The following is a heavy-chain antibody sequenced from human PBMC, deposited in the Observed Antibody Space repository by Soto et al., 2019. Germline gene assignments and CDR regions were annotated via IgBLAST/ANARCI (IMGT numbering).Heavy chain of an antibody. Sequence: ASVKVSCKASGYTFTSYGISWVRQAPGQGLEWMGWISAYNGNTNYAQKLQGRVTMTTDTSTSTAYMELSSLRSEDTAVYYCARGQFLEWLQDYWGQGTLVTVSS. V-gene: IGHV1-18*01. J-gene: IGHJ4*02. CDR1: GYTFTSYG. D-gene: IGHD3-3*01. CDR2: ISAYNGNT. CDR3: ARGQFLEWLQDY.